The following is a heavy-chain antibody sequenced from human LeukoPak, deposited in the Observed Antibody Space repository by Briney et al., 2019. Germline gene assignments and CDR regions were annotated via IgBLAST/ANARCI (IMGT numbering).Heavy chain of an antibody. CDR2: INPSGGST. D-gene: IGHD6-6*01. CDR3: ARMGSSSSSQMDV. CDR1: GYTFTSYH. Sequence: ASVKVSCKASGYTFTSYHMHWVRQAPGQGLEWMGIINPSGGSTSYAQNFQGRVTMTRDTSTSTVYMELSSLGSEDMAVYYCARMGSSSSSQMDVWGKGTTVTVSS. V-gene: IGHV1-46*01. J-gene: IGHJ6*03.